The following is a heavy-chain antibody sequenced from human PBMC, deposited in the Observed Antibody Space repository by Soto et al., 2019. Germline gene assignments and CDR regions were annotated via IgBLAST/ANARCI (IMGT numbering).Heavy chain of an antibody. V-gene: IGHV4-34*01. CDR3: ARGPRYDFFSGTRSSISIDV. Sequence: SETLSLTCAVYGGSFSGYYWSWIRQPPGKGLEWIGEINHSGSTNYNPSLKSRVTISVDTSKNQFSLKLSSVTAADTAVYYCARGPRYDFFSGTRSSISIDVWCQAT. J-gene: IGHJ6*02. CDR1: GGSFSGYY. D-gene: IGHD3-3*01. CDR2: INHSGST.